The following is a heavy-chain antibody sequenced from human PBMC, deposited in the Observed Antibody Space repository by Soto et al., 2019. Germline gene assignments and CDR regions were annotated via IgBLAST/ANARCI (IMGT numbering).Heavy chain of an antibody. Sequence: QVPLVQSGAEVKKPGAAVKVSCKTSGYTFTSYAITWVRQAPGQGLEWMGKISGYNGNTDYSEKFQDRVTMTTDTSTSTAYMELRSLRSDDTAVYFCAREPLFGYLENWGQGTLVTVSS. V-gene: IGHV1-18*04. CDR2: ISGYNGNT. D-gene: IGHD3-3*02. CDR3: AREPLFGYLEN. CDR1: GYTFTSYA. J-gene: IGHJ4*02.